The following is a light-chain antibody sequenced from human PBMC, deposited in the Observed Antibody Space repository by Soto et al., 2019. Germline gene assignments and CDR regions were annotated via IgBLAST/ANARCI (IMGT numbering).Light chain of an antibody. CDR2: DAS. J-gene: IGKJ5*01. Sequence: DIQMTQSPSSLSASVGDRATITCQASQDISNYLNWYQQKPGKAPKLLIYDASNLETGVPSRFSGSGSGTDFTFTISSLQPEDIATYYCQQYDNLPPGFGQGTRLEIK. CDR3: QQYDNLPPG. CDR1: QDISNY. V-gene: IGKV1-33*01.